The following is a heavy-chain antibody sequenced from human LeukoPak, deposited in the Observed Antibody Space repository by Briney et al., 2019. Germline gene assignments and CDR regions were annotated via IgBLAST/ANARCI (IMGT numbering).Heavy chain of an antibody. J-gene: IGHJ4*02. CDR2: INPNSGAS. D-gene: IGHD3/OR15-3a*01. Sequence: GASVKVSCKASGYIFTGYYMHWVRQAPGQGLEWMGWINPNSGASNYAQKFQGRVTMTRDTSISTAYMELSRLISDDTAVYYCARGTGYYGSFYFDYWGQGTLVTVSS. CDR1: GYIFTGYY. CDR3: ARGTGYYGSFYFDY. V-gene: IGHV1-2*02.